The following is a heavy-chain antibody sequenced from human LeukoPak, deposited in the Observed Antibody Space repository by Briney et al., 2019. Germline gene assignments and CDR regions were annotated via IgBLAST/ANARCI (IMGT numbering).Heavy chain of an antibody. CDR3: AKDLDRGYSYGLMAFDI. CDR1: GGSISSYY. D-gene: IGHD5-18*01. V-gene: IGHV4-59*01. J-gene: IGHJ3*02. Sequence: SETLSLTCTVSGGSISSYYWSWLRQPPGKGLEWIGYIYYSGSTNYSPSLKSRLTISVDTSKNQFPLKLSSVTAADTAVYYCAKDLDRGYSYGLMAFDIWGQGTMVTVSS. CDR2: IYYSGST.